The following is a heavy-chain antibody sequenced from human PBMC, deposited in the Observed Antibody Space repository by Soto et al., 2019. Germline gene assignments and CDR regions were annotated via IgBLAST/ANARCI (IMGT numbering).Heavy chain of an antibody. Sequence: QVQLVQYGAEVKKPGSSVKVSCKASGGTFSSYSISWVRQAPGQGLEWMGSIIPILGIANYAQKLQGRVTITADKSTSTAYMELSSLRSEDTAVYYCARGAAGIAVAGPSYYFDYWGQGTLVTVSS. D-gene: IGHD6-19*01. CDR2: IIPILGIA. V-gene: IGHV1-69*02. J-gene: IGHJ4*02. CDR3: ARGAAGIAVAGPSYYFDY. CDR1: GGTFSSYS.